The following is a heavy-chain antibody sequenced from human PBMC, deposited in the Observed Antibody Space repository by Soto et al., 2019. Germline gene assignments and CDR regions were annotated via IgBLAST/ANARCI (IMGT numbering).Heavy chain of an antibody. CDR1: GGSISSYY. V-gene: IGHV4-59*01. D-gene: IGHD3-3*01. CDR2: IYYSGST. J-gene: IGHJ4*02. CDR3: ARAPPPDFWSGFLTHWYYFDY. Sequence: KTSETLSLTCTVSGGSISSYYWSWIRQPPGKGLEWIGYIYYSGSTNYNPSLKSRVTISVDTSKNQFSLKLSSVTAADTAVYYCARAPPPDFWSGFLTHWYYFDYWGQGTLVTVSS.